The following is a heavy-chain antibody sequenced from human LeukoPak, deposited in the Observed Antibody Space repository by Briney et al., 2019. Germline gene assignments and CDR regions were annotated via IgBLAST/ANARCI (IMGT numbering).Heavy chain of an antibody. CDR2: IWIDSGNT. CDR1: GFTFSDYS. J-gene: IGHJ4*02. Sequence: GGSLRLSCAASGFTFSDYSMNWVRQARGKGLEWISYIWIDSGNTNYADSVKGRLTISGDKAKNSLYLQMNSRRVEDTAVYYCARDYKYAFDNWGQGTLVTVSS. D-gene: IGHD5-24*01. CDR3: ARDYKYAFDN. V-gene: IGHV3-48*01.